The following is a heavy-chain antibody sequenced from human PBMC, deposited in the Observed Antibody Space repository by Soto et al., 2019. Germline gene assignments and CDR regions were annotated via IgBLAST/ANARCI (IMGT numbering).Heavy chain of an antibody. J-gene: IGHJ5*02. D-gene: IGHD3-10*01. CDR1: GGSINSDGYS. CDR3: ASLPMVRGVIGWFDP. V-gene: IGHV4-30-2*06. CDR2: IHHTGRT. Sequence: QLQLQESGSGLVKPSQTLSLTCAVSGGSINSDGYSWSWIRQSPGKGLQWIGYIHHTGRTYYNPSLYNRVSISLDRSKNQFSPQMTSVTAADTAVYYCASLPMVRGVIGWFDPWGQGTLVTVSS.